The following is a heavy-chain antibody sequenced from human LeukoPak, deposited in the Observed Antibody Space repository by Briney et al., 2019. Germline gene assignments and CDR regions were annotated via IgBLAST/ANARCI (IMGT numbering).Heavy chain of an antibody. V-gene: IGHV4-39*01. D-gene: IGHD3-10*01. Sequence: SETLSLTCTVSGRSISSSSYYWGWIRQPPGKGLEWIGSIYYSGSTYYNPSLKSRVTISVDTSKNQFSLKLSSVTAADTAVYYCARILNYYGSGSYYNGGDYWGQGTLATVSS. CDR2: IYYSGST. CDR3: ARILNYYGSGSYYNGGDY. CDR1: GRSISSSSYY. J-gene: IGHJ4*02.